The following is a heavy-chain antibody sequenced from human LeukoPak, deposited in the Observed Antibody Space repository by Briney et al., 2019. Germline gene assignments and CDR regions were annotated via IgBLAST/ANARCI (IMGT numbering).Heavy chain of an antibody. CDR1: GYSFTSYW. V-gene: IGHV5-51*01. J-gene: IGHJ3*02. Sequence: GESLKISCKGSGYSFTSYWIGWVRQMPGKGLEWMGIIYPGDSDTRYSPSFQGQVTISADKSISTAYLQWSSLKASDTAMYYCAVTTILGVVITHDAFDIWGQGTMVTVSS. CDR3: AVTTILGVVITHDAFDI. D-gene: IGHD3-3*01. CDR2: IYPGDSDT.